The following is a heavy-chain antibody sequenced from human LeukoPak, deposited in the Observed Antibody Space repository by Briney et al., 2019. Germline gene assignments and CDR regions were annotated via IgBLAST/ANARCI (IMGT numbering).Heavy chain of an antibody. CDR3: AKDGSTESDPNYYYYYYMDV. CDR2: ISSSSSYI. Sequence: GGSLRLSCAASGFTFSSYSMNWVRQAPGKGLEWVSSISSSSSYIYYADSVKGRFTISRDNAKNSLYLQMNSLRAEDTAVYYCAKDGSTESDPNYYYYYYMDVWGKGTTVTISS. D-gene: IGHD3-10*01. CDR1: GFTFSSYS. J-gene: IGHJ6*03. V-gene: IGHV3-21*04.